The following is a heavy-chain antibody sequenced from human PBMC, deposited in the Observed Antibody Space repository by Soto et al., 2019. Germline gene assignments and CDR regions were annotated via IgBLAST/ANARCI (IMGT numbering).Heavy chain of an antibody. CDR2: INDQGGSP. V-gene: IGHV3-23*01. CDR3: AKAQFSGTSKTLGY. D-gene: IGHD1-26*01. CDR1: GFTFNSLS. Sequence: PGGSLRLSCTGSGFTFNSLSLHWVRQGPGKGLVWISRINDQGGSPTYADSVKGQFTISRDNSKNTLYLQINSLRGEDTAVYYCAKAQFSGTSKTLGYWGQGTLVTVSS. J-gene: IGHJ4*02.